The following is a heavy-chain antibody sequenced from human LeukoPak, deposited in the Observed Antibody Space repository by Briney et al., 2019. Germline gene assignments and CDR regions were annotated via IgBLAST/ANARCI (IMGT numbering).Heavy chain of an antibody. CDR2: IYYSGST. CDR3: TKAESGNFDY. D-gene: IGHD6-25*01. V-gene: IGHV4-61*01. J-gene: IGHJ4*02. Sequence: SETLSLTCTVSGGSVSSGSYYWSWIRQPPGKGLEWIGYIYYSGSTNYNPSLKSRVTISVDTSKNQFSLKLSSVTAADTAVYYCTKAESGNFDYWGQGTLVTASS. CDR1: GGSVSSGSYY.